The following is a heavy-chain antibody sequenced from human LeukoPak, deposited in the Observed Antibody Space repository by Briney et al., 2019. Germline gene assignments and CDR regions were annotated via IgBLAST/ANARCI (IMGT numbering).Heavy chain of an antibody. J-gene: IGHJ6*02. CDR1: GFTFSNAW. CDR2: VKSKTDGET. CDR3: ATEPPWDV. V-gene: IGHV3-15*01. Sequence: GGSLRLSCAASGFTFSNAWMRWVRQAPGKGLEWVGRVKSKTDGETDYAAPVKGRFTISRDDSKNTLYLQMNSLKTEDTAVYYCATEPPWDVWGQGTTVTVSS.